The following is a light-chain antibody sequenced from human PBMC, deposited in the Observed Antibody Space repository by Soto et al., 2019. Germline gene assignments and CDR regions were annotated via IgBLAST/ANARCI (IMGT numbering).Light chain of an antibody. CDR2: EAS. CDR1: QTISDF. Sequence: DIQMTQSPSTLSASVGDRVTISCRASQTISDFLAWYQHKPGEAPKLLIAEASRLESGVPSRFSGGGSGTEFTLTISRLQPDDVATYYCQHYISFPWPFGQVTKVDIK. CDR3: QHYISFPWP. V-gene: IGKV1-5*01. J-gene: IGKJ1*01.